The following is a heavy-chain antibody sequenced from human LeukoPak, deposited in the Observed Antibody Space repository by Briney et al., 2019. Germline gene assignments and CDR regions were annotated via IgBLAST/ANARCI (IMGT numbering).Heavy chain of an antibody. CDR3: ARQTWIQLWPYYYYYMDV. D-gene: IGHD5-18*01. V-gene: IGHV1-46*01. CDR1: GYTFTSYY. J-gene: IGHJ6*03. Sequence: GASVKVSCKAPGYTFTSYYMHWVRQAPGQGLEWMGIINPSGGSTSYAQKFQGRVTMTRDTSTSTVYMELSSLRSEDTAVYYCARQTWIQLWPYYYYYMDVWGKGTTVTVSS. CDR2: INPSGGST.